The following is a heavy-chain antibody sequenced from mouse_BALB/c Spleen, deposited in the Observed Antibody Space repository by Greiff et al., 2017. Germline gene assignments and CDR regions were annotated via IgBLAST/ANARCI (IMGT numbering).Heavy chain of an antibody. CDR1: GYSITSDYA. D-gene: IGHD2-2*01. CDR2: ISYSGST. V-gene: IGHV3-2*02. Sequence: VQLKESGPGLVKPSQSLSLTCTVTGYSITSDYAWNWIRQFPGNKLEWMGYISYSGSTSYNPSLKSRISITRDTSKNQFFLQLNSVTTEDTATYYCARWGLRDGDLDYWGQGTTLTVSS. J-gene: IGHJ2*01. CDR3: ARWGLRDGDLDY.